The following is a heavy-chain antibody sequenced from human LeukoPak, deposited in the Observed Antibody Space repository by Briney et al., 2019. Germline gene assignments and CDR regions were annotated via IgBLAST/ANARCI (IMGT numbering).Heavy chain of an antibody. CDR2: INHSGST. CDR3: ARSGGYSYGSWGY. V-gene: IGHV4-34*01. D-gene: IGHD5-18*01. J-gene: IGHJ4*02. Sequence: SETPSLTCTVYGGSFSGYYWSWIRQPPGKGQEWIGDINHSGSTNYNPSLKSRVTISVDTSKNQFSLNLSSVTAADTAVYYCARSGGYSYGSWGYWGQGTLVIVSS. CDR1: GGSFSGYY.